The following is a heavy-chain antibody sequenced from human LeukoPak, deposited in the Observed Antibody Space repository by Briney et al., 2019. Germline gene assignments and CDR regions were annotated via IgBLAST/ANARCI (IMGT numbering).Heavy chain of an antibody. Sequence: SETLSLTRTVSGASIGLYYWSWIRQPAGKGLEWIGRIYTSGTSNYSPSLKSRVTMSLDLSKNQLSLKLNSVTVADTAVYYCARDRAVPHYYYGMDVWGQGTTVTVSS. D-gene: IGHD6-19*01. CDR2: IYTSGTS. J-gene: IGHJ6*02. V-gene: IGHV4-4*07. CDR1: GASIGLYY. CDR3: ARDRAVPHYYYGMDV.